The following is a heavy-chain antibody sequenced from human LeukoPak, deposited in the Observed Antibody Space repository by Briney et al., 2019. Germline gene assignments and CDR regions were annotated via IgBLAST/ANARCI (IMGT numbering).Heavy chain of an antibody. J-gene: IGHJ5*02. CDR2: IYYSGST. D-gene: IGHD4-17*01. CDR1: GVSISSYY. Sequence: PSETLSLTCTVSGVSISSYYWSWIRQPPGKGLEWIGYIYYSGSTNYNPSLKSRVTISVDTSKNQFSLKLSSVTAADTAVYYCARGNGDYDEGNWFDPWGQGTLVTVSS. V-gene: IGHV4-59*08. CDR3: ARGNGDYDEGNWFDP.